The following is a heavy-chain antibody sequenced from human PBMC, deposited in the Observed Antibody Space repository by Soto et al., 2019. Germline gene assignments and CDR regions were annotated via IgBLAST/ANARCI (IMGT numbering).Heavy chain of an antibody. V-gene: IGHV4-31*03. CDR3: ASRCSYGSSNYYYGMDV. Sequence: SETLSLTCTVSGGSISSGGYYWSWIRQHPGKGLEWIGYIYYSGSTYYNPSLKSRVTISVDTSKNQFSLKLSSVTAADTAVYYCASRCSYGSSNYYYGMDVWGQGTTVTVSS. CDR1: GGSISSGGYY. CDR2: IYYSGST. D-gene: IGHD5-18*01. J-gene: IGHJ6*02.